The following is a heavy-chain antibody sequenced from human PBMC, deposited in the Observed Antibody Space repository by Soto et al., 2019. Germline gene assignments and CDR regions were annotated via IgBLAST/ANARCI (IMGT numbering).Heavy chain of an antibody. Sequence: SQTLSLTCAITGDSVSSNSAGWSWVRQSPSRGLEWLVRTYYMSKWYYEYAVSVRGRITINPDTSKNQYSLQLNSVTPEDTAVYFCARGEQYSGRIFDYWGQGTLVTVSS. CDR1: GDSVSSNSAG. CDR2: TYYMSKWYY. J-gene: IGHJ4*01. V-gene: IGHV6-1*01. D-gene: IGHD1-26*01. CDR3: ARGEQYSGRIFDY.